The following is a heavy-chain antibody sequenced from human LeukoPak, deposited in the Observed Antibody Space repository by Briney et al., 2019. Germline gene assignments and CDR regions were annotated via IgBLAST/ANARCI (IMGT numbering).Heavy chain of an antibody. CDR1: GGSISSYY. D-gene: IGHD3-22*01. CDR2: IYYSGST. V-gene: IGHV4-59*12. CDR3: ARGYYYDSSGYSNASGFDY. J-gene: IGHJ4*02. Sequence: SETLSLTCTVSGGSISSYYWSWIRQPPGKGLEWIGYIYYSGSTNYNPSLKSRVTISVDTSKNQFSLKLSSVTAADTAVYYCARGYYYDSSGYSNASGFDYWGQGTLVTVSS.